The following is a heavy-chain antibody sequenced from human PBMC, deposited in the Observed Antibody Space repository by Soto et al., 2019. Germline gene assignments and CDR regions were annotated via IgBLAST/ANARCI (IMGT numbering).Heavy chain of an antibody. J-gene: IGHJ4*02. CDR3: ARDHYRSGWCDC. CDR1: EFNFCSYE. D-gene: IGHD6-19*01. CDR2: ISSSGGIK. Sequence: GESQRLSYTAAEFNFCSYEMSWNRPAPGKGLESIAYISSSGGIKYYADSVKGRFTILRDNSKNSLYLQMNSLKAEDTALYFCARDHYRSGWCDCWGQGTLVSVS. V-gene: IGHV3-48*03.